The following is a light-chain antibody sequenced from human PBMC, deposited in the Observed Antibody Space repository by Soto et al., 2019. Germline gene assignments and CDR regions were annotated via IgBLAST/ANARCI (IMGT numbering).Light chain of an antibody. Sequence: EIVMTQSPATLSVSPGEGATLSCRASQSVSSNVAWYQQRPGQAPRLLIYGASTRATGISDRFSGSGSGTEFTLTISSLQSEDVAVYFCQQYNTRPPPSFGPGTKVDIK. CDR3: QQYNTRPPPS. CDR2: GAS. V-gene: IGKV3-15*01. J-gene: IGKJ3*01. CDR1: QSVSSN.